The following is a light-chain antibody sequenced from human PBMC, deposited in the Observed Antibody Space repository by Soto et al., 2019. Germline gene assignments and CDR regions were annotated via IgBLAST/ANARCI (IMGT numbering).Light chain of an antibody. V-gene: IGKV1-12*01. CDR2: GXS. Sequence: IQMTQSPVTVSAFVAGRVTIACRTSHGLXSLALYQHEPGRPPKLVSFGXSSLPIGFPSRLSGGGSGTDFTRTISSRQPEDCYTYYWQQANMVPSTFGQGTRLEIK. CDR1: HGLXS. CDR3: QQANMVPST. J-gene: IGKJ5*01.